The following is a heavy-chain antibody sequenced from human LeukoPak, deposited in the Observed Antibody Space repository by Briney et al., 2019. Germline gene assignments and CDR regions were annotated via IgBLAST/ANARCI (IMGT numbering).Heavy chain of an antibody. D-gene: IGHD6-19*01. V-gene: IGHV3-23*01. CDR3: TKPGRHDSGWFDC. CDR2: ITNSSGST. Sequence: GGSLRLSCAASGFTFSTYGMSWLRQAPGKGREWVSTITNSSGSTYYADSVKGWFTVSRDNSKKTLYLHMNSLRVDDTAVYYCTKPGRHDSGWFDCWGQGTLVTVSS. J-gene: IGHJ4*02. CDR1: GFTFSTYG.